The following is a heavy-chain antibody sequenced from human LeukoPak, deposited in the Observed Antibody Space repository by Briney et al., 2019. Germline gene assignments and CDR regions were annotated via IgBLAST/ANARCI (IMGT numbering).Heavy chain of an antibody. J-gene: IGHJ6*02. CDR3: ARYCGGDCYGMDV. Sequence: PGGSLRLSCAASGFTFRSYWMSWVRQAPGKGLEWVANINQDGSEKHYADSVKGRFTISRDNAKNSLYLQMNSLRAEDTAVYYCARYCGGDCYGMDVWGQGTTVTVSS. CDR1: GFTFRSYW. D-gene: IGHD2-21*01. V-gene: IGHV3-7*01. CDR2: INQDGSEK.